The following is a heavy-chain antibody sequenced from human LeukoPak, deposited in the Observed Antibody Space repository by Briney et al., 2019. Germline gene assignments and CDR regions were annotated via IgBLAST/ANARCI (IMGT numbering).Heavy chain of an antibody. D-gene: IGHD5-18*01. J-gene: IGHJ1*01. Sequence: GASVKVSCKASGGTFSSYAISWVRQAPGQGLEWMGGIIPIFGTANYAQKFQGRVTITADESTSTAYMELSSLRSEDTAVYYCARGGYSYGLAKYFQHWGQGTLVTVSS. V-gene: IGHV1-69*13. CDR3: ARGGYSYGLAKYFQH. CDR1: GGTFSSYA. CDR2: IIPIFGTA.